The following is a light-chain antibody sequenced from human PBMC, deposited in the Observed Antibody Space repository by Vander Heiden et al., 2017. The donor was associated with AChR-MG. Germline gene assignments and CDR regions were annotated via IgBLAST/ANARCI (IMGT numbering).Light chain of an antibody. J-gene: IGLJ1*01. CDR3: QVWDSSSANAV. CDR2: YSS. V-gene: IGLV3-21*02. CDR1: NIGSKH. Sequence: SSVLTHAPSVSMSPGQTARITSVGNNIGSKHVHWYQQRPGQAPVLVVFYSSRRPSGIPERFSGSNSGNKATLKISRVEAGDEADDYCQVWDSSSANAVCGTGTKVTVL.